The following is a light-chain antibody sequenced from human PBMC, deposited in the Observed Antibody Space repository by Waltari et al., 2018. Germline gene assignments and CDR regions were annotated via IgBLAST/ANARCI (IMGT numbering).Light chain of an antibody. V-gene: IGLV2-11*01. CDR2: DVS. CDR1: SSDVGGYNY. CDR3: CSYAGSYTFGV. Sequence: QSALTQPRSVSGSPGQSVTISCTGTSSDVGGYNYVSWYQHHPGKAPKLMICDVSKRPAGDPDRFAGSKSGNTASLTISGLRAEDEADDYCCSYAGSYTFGVFGGGTKLTVL. J-gene: IGLJ2*01.